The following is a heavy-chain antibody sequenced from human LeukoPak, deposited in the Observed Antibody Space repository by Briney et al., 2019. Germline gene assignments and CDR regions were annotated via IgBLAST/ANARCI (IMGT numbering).Heavy chain of an antibody. V-gene: IGHV3-23*01. CDR1: GFTFSSYA. D-gene: IGHD1-26*01. CDR2: ISGSGGST. J-gene: IGHJ4*02. Sequence: GGSLRLSCAASGFTFSSYAMSWVRQAPGKGLEWVSAISGSGGSTYYADSVKGRFTISRDNSKNTVYLQMNSLRAEDTALYYCVKAYTTSGTYLEPWGQGTLVTVSS. CDR3: VKAYTTSGTYLEP.